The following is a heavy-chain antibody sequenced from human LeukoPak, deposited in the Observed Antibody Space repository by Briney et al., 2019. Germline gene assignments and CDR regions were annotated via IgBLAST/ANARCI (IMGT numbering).Heavy chain of an antibody. D-gene: IGHD3-3*02. CDR2: MNPNSGNT. CDR3: ASSIFGG. CDR1: EYTFTGYY. J-gene: IGHJ3*01. V-gene: IGHV1-8*02. Sequence: ASVKVSCKASEYTFTGYYMHWVRQAAGQGLEWMGWMNPNSGNTGYAQKFQGRVTMTRNTSISTAYMELSSLRSEDTAVYYCASSIFGGWGQGTMVTVSS.